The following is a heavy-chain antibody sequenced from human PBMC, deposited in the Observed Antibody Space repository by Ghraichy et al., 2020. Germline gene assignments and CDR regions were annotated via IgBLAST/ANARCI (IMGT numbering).Heavy chain of an antibody. D-gene: IGHD5-12*01. CDR2: IYYTGIT. Sequence: SDTLSLTCTVSGGSISSNSYYWGWIRQPPGKGLERIGSIYYTGITSYNPSLKSRVTISVDTSRNQFSLNLSSVTAADTAVYYCVRGSHVVASNYWGQGTLITVSS. V-gene: IGHV4-39*07. CDR1: GGSISSNSYY. CDR3: VRGSHVVASNY. J-gene: IGHJ4*02.